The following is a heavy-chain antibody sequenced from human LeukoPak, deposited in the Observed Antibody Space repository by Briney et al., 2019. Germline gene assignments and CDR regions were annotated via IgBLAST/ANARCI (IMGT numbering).Heavy chain of an antibody. J-gene: IGHJ5*02. D-gene: IGHD2-2*01. CDR3: ARLLSSTSAYNWFDP. V-gene: IGHV1-69*04. CDR1: GGTFSSYA. Sequence: ASVKVSCKASGGTFSSYAISWARQAPGQGLEWMGRIIPILGIANYAQKFQGRVTMTGDTSISTAYMELSRLRSDDTAVYYCARLLSSTSAYNWFDPWGQGTLVTVSS. CDR2: IIPILGIA.